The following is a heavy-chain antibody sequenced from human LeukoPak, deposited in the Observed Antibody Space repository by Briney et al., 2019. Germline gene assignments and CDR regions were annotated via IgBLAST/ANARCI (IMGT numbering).Heavy chain of an antibody. CDR3: ARGSGSRYGPFDY. D-gene: IGHD5-18*01. J-gene: IGHJ4*02. Sequence: GGSLRLSCAASGFIFSDCYMSWIRHAPGKGLEWVSDISLSGTMIYYADSVKGRFTISRDNARNSLYLHMDSLRVEDTAVYYCARGSGSRYGPFDYWGQGTLVTVSS. CDR1: GFIFSDCY. CDR2: ISLSGTMI. V-gene: IGHV3-11*04.